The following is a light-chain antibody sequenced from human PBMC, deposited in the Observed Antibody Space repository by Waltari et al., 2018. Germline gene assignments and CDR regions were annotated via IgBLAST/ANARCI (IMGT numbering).Light chain of an antibody. CDR1: RDISRD. CDR3: QQTYTSPPT. CDR2: GVS. Sequence: DIHMTQSPSSLSASVGDRVPITCRASRDISRDLNWFQQKPGKAPKLLIYGVSSLQSGVPSRFSGSGSGTDFTLTITSLQPEDFATYYCQQTYTSPPTFGQGTRLEI. V-gene: IGKV1-39*01. J-gene: IGKJ5*01.